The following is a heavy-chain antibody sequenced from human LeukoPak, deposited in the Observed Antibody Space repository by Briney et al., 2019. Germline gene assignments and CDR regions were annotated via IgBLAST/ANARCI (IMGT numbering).Heavy chain of an antibody. CDR1: GYTFTNYA. CDR2: ITGGSGTT. V-gene: IGHV1-3*01. D-gene: IGHD6-6*01. Sequence: ASVKLSCKASGYTFTNYAIHWVRQAPGQRLEWMGWITGGSGTTKYSQTFQDRVTITRDTSAKTADMELSSLRSEDTAVYYCARDRGNFLVPHWGQGTPVTVSS. J-gene: IGHJ4*02. CDR3: ARDRGNFLVPH.